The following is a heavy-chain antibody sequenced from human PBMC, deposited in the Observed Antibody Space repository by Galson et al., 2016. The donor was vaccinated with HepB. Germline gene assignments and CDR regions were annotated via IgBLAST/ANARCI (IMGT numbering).Heavy chain of an antibody. CDR1: GFTFDEYT. D-gene: IGHD3-10*01. J-gene: IGHJ6*02. V-gene: IGHV3-43*01. CDR3: GKDWGSLWESSGKGMDV. CDR2: ISWDGLKT. Sequence: SLRLSCAASGFTFDEYTMHWVRQAPGKGLEWVSLISWDGLKTYYADSVKGRFTISRDNRKNSLYLQMDNLRNEDTALYYCGKDWGSLWESSGKGMDVWGQGTTVTVSS.